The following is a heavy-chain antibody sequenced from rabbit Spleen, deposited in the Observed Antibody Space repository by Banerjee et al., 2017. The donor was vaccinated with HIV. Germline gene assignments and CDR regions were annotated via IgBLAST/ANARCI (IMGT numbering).Heavy chain of an antibody. J-gene: IGHJ6*01. CDR2: IYAGSSGST. D-gene: IGHD8-1*01. CDR3: ASDLVAVISWNSSL. Sequence: ELVESGGGLVQPGGSLKLSCKASGFDFSSSYWKCWVRHAPGKGLKWIQCIYAGSSGSTDSASWAKGRFAVSKTSSTPVTLQMTSLSAADTAPYFCASDLVAVISWNSSLWGPGTLVTVS. V-gene: IGHV1S45*01. CDR1: GFDFSSSYW.